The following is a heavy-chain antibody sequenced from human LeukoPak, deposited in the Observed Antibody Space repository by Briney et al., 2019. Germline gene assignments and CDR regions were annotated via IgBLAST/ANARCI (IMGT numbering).Heavy chain of an antibody. V-gene: IGHV1-2*02. CDR2: INPNSGGT. J-gene: IGHJ6*02. Sequence: ASVKVSCKASGYTFTGYYMHWVRQAPGQGLEWMGWINPNSGGTNYAQKFQGRVTMTRDTSISTAYMELSRLRSDDTAVYYCARDRSQQWLVLTYYYYGMDVWGQGTTVTVSS. CDR1: GYTFTGYY. D-gene: IGHD6-19*01. CDR3: ARDRSQQWLVLTYYYYGMDV.